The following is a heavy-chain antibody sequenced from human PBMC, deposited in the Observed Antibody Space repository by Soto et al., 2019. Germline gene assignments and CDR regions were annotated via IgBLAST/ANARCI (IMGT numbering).Heavy chain of an antibody. D-gene: IGHD6-6*01. J-gene: IGHJ4*02. V-gene: IGHV1-2*02. CDR2: INPNRGDT. CDR3: ARGSSSSGRHFDY. CDR1: EYTFTGYY. Sequence: QVQLVQSGAEVKKPGASEKVSCKASEYTFTGYYMHWVRQAPGQGLEWMGWINPNRGDTNYAQKFQGRVTMTRDTSISTAYMELNRLTSDDTAVYYCARGSSSSGRHFDYWGQGTLVTVSS.